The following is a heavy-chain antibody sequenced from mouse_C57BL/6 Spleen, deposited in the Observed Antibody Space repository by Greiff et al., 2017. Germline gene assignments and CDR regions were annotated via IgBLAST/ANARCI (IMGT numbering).Heavy chain of an antibody. CDR2: IDPETGGT. CDR3: TRKRRDYYDSYWYFDV. CDR1: GYTFTDYE. V-gene: IGHV1-15*01. J-gene: IGHJ1*03. Sequence: VQLQQSGAELVRPGASVTLSCKASGYTFTDYEMHWVKQTPVHGLEWIGAIDPETGGTAYNQKFKGKAILTADKSSSTAYMELRSLTSEDSAVYYCTRKRRDYYDSYWYFDVWGTGTTVTVSS. D-gene: IGHD1-1*01.